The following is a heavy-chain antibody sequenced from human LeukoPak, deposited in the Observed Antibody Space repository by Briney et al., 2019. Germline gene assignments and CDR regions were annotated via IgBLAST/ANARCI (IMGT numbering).Heavy chain of an antibody. J-gene: IGHJ4*02. CDR2: MFYSGTP. CDR3: ARRRGWKQQLVYFDY. CDR1: GGSFTTFY. V-gene: IGHV4-59*08. D-gene: IGHD6-13*01. Sequence: SETLSLTCSVSGGSFTTFYCRWIRQPPGKGLEWIAYMFYSGTPRYNPSRQSRVTISADTSKNQFSLNVRSKTAADTAVYYCARRRGWKQQLVYFDYWGQGTLATVSS.